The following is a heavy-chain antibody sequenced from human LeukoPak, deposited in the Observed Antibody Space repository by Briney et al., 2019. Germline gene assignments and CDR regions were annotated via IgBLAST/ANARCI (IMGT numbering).Heavy chain of an antibody. CDR3: ARGGQYSSGYYNYFHY. V-gene: IGHV4-59*01. Sequence: SETLSLTCTVSGASISSYYWSWIRQPPGKGLEWIGFIYYTGSTSYNPSLRSRVTISVDTSKNQFSLNLNSVTAADTAVYYCARGGQYSSGYYNYFHYWGQGTLVTVSS. J-gene: IGHJ4*02. D-gene: IGHD6-19*01. CDR2: IYYTGST. CDR1: GASISSYY.